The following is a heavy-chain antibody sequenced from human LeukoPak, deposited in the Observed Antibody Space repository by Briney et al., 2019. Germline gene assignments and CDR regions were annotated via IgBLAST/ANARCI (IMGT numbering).Heavy chain of an antibody. CDR2: INHSGST. CDR3: ARSSSWHPIDY. V-gene: IGHV4-34*01. J-gene: IGHJ4*02. D-gene: IGHD6-13*01. CDR1: GGSFSGYY. Sequence: SETLSLTCAVYGGSFSGYYWSWIRHPPGKGLEWIGEINHSGSTNYNPSLKSRVTISVDTSKNQFSLKLSSVTAADTAVYYCARSSSWHPIDYWGQGTLVTVSS.